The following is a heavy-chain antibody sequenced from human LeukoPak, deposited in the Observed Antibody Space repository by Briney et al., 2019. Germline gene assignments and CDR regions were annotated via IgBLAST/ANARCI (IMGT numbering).Heavy chain of an antibody. CDR3: ARDRGRNTLGYYYGMDV. CDR1: GYSISSGYY. V-gene: IGHV4-38-2*02. J-gene: IGHJ6*02. D-gene: IGHD3-10*01. Sequence: SETLSLTCTVSGYSISSGYYWGWIRQPPGKGLEWIGIIYHSGSTYYNPSLKSRVTISVDTSKNQFSLKLSSVTAADTAVYYCARDRGRNTLGYYYGMDVWGQGTTVTVSS. CDR2: IYHSGST.